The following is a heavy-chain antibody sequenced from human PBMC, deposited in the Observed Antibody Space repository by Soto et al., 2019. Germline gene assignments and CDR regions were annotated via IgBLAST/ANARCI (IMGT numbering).Heavy chain of an antibody. CDR1: GFSLSTNGVG. CDR3: AHITVPIAASP. CDR2: IYWDDDK. V-gene: IGHV2-5*02. D-gene: IGHD6-13*01. Sequence: QITLKESGPTLVKPTQTLTLTCTFSGFSLSTNGVGVAWIRQPPGKALEWLALIYWDDDKRYSPSLKSRLTXTXVTSKNQVVLTLTNMDPVDTATYYCAHITVPIAASPWGQGTLVTVSS. J-gene: IGHJ5*02.